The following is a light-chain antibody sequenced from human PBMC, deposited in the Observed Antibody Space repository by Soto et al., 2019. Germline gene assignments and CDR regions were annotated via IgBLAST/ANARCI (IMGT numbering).Light chain of an antibody. CDR3: DSYAGITNWV. J-gene: IGLJ3*02. Sequence: QSALTQPPSASGSPGQSVTISCTGTSSDVGGYNYVSWYQQHPGKAPKVMIYEVTKRPSGVPDRFSGSKSGNTASLTVSGLQAQDEADYYCDSYAGITNWVFGGGTKLTVL. CDR1: SSDVGGYNY. CDR2: EVT. V-gene: IGLV2-8*01.